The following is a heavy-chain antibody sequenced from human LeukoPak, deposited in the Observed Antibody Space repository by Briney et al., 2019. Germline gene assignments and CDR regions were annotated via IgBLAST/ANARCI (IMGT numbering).Heavy chain of an antibody. D-gene: IGHD6-13*01. CDR3: ARGFRIAAAGRY. CDR2: IKQDGSEK. J-gene: IGHJ4*02. Sequence: GGSLRLSCAASGFTFSSYWMSWVRQAPGKGPEWVANIKQDGSEKYYVDSVKGRFTISRDYAKNSLYLQMNSLRAEDTAVYYCARGFRIAAAGRYWGQGTLVTVSS. V-gene: IGHV3-7*01. CDR1: GFTFSSYW.